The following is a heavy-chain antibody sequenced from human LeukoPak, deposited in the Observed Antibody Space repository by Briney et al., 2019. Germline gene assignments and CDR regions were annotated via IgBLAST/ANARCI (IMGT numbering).Heavy chain of an antibody. CDR2: ISRSGATI. CDR1: GIIFSSYE. V-gene: IGHV3-48*03. CDR3: AKAPVTTCRGAYCYPFDY. Sequence: GGSLRLSCAASGIIFSSYEMNWVRQAPGKGLEWVSYISRSGATIYYADSVRGRFTISRDSSKNTLFLQMNRLRPEDAAVYYCAKAPVTTCRGAYCYPFDYWGQGTLVTVSS. D-gene: IGHD2-21*01. J-gene: IGHJ4*02.